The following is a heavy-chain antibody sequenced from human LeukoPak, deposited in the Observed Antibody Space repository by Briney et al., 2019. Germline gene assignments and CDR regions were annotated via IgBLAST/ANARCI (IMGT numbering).Heavy chain of an antibody. CDR1: GYTFTGYY. V-gene: IGHV1-2*02. CDR3: ASHDSSGYIFDY. D-gene: IGHD3-22*01. J-gene: IGHJ4*02. Sequence: GASVEVSCKASGYTFTGYYMHWVRQAPGQGLEWMGWINPNSGGTNYAQKFQGRVTMTRDTSISTAYMELSSLRSDDTAVYYCASHDSSGYIFDYWGQGTLVTVSS. CDR2: INPNSGGT.